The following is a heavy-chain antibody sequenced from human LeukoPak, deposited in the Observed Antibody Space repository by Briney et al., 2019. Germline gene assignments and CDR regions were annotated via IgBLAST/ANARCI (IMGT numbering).Heavy chain of an antibody. CDR1: GFTSTSYT. Sequence: PRGSLRLSRAASGFTSTSYTMNSVRQAPGQGLECVSSITSGSSYIYYADSVKGRFTISRDNAKNSLYLQMTSLRVEDTAVYYCAKTYGHFDDWGQGTLVTVSS. D-gene: IGHD4-17*01. J-gene: IGHJ4*02. V-gene: IGHV3-21*01. CDR2: ITSGSSYI. CDR3: AKTYGHFDD.